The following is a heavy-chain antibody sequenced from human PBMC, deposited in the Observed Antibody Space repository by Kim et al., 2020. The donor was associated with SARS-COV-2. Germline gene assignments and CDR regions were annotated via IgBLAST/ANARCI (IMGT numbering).Heavy chain of an antibody. CDR2: ISSSSSTI. CDR1: GFTFSSYS. V-gene: IGHV3-48*02. CDR3: ARTPRTRDFWSGYYYFDY. Sequence: GGSLRLSCAASGFTFSSYSMNWVRQAPGKGLEWVSYISSSSSTIYYADSVKGRFTISRDNAKNSLYLQMNSLRDEDTAVYYCARTPRTRDFWSGYYYFDYWGQGTLVTVSS. J-gene: IGHJ4*02. D-gene: IGHD3-3*01.